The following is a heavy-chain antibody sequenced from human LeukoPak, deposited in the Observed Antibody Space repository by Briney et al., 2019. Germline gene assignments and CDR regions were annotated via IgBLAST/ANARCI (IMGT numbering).Heavy chain of an antibody. D-gene: IGHD6-19*01. Sequence: GRSLRLSCAASGFTFDDYAMHWVRQAPGKGLEWVSGISWNSGSIGYADSVKGRFTISGDNAKNSLYLQMNSLRAEDTALYYCAKGDPIAVAGMFDYWGQGTLVTVSS. J-gene: IGHJ4*02. V-gene: IGHV3-9*01. CDR2: ISWNSGSI. CDR1: GFTFDDYA. CDR3: AKGDPIAVAGMFDY.